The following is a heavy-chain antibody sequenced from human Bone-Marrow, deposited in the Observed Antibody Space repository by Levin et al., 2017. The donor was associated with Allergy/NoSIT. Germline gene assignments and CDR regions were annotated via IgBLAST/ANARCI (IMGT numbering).Heavy chain of an antibody. CDR2: VNWNSGSI. CDR3: ARLKPYWYFDL. Sequence: PGGSLRLSCVASGFTYENYAMHWVRQRPGKGLEWVSGVNWNSGSIDYADSVEGRFTISRDNSRSSVYLQMNSLRIEDTALYYCARLKPYWYFDLWGRGTLVTVSS. V-gene: IGHV3-9*01. CDR1: GFTYENYA. J-gene: IGHJ2*01.